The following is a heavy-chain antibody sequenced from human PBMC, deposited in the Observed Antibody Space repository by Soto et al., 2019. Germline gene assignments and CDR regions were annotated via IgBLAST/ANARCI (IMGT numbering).Heavy chain of an antibody. CDR1: GYTFTSYD. Sequence: QVQLVQSGAEVKKPGASVKVSCKASGYTFTSYDINWVRQATGQGLEWMGWMNPNSGTTGYAQKFQGRVTMTRDTSISTAYMELSSLRSEDTAVYYCVRNTSVIATWGSHFPTNWFDPWGQGTLVTVSS. V-gene: IGHV1-8*01. D-gene: IGHD2-21*01. J-gene: IGHJ5*02. CDR2: MNPNSGTT. CDR3: VRNTSVIATWGSHFPTNWFDP.